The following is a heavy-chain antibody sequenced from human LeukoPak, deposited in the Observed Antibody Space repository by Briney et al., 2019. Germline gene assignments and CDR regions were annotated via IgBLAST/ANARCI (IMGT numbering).Heavy chain of an antibody. Sequence: ASVKVSCKDSGYSFITYGISWVRQAPGQGLEWMGWISAYNRSTDYAQNLQGRVTMTTDTSTSTAYMEMRSLRSDDTAVYYCARPYDSSGYYNYYFDNWGQGTLVTVSS. V-gene: IGHV1-18*01. D-gene: IGHD3-22*01. J-gene: IGHJ4*02. CDR1: GYSFITYG. CDR3: ARPYDSSGYYNYYFDN. CDR2: ISAYNRST.